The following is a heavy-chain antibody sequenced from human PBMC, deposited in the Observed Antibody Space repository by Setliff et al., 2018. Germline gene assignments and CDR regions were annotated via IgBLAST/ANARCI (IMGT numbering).Heavy chain of an antibody. CDR1: GDSISSSSYY. V-gene: IGHV4-39*07. CDR2: IYYSGST. D-gene: IGHD3-3*01. CDR3: ARGNYNFWSGYAYGMDV. Sequence: KPSETLSLTCTVSGDSISSSSYYWGWIRQPPGKGLAWIGSIYYSGSTYYNPSLKSRVTISVDTSKNQFSLKLSSVTAADTAVYYCARGNYNFWSGYAYGMDVWGQGTTVTVSS. J-gene: IGHJ6*02.